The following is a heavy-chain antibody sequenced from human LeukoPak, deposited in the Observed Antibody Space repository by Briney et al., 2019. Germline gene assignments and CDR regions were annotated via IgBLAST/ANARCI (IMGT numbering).Heavy chain of an antibody. V-gene: IGHV3-33*01. CDR1: GFTFRTYG. J-gene: IGHJ4*02. D-gene: IGHD3-22*01. CDR3: ARGEYYHESSGYPNY. Sequence: GGSLRLSCAASGFTFRTYGMHWVRQAPGKGLEWVAVIWYDGRTQFYAESVKGRFAVSRDNSKNTLYLQMNSLRAEDTAVYHCARGEYYHESSGYPNYWGQGTLVTVSS. CDR2: IWYDGRTQ.